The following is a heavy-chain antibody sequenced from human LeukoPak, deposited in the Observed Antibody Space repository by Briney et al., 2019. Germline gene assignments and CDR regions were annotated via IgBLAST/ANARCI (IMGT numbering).Heavy chain of an antibody. Sequence: PSETLSLTCTVSGGSISTYYWSWIRQPPGKGLEWIGYVYYSGSTNYNPSLKSRVTISVDTSKNQFSLKLSSVTAADTAVYYCARAQTTVLGSPVTANNWFDPWGQGTLVTVSS. CDR1: GGSISTYY. D-gene: IGHD4-4*01. CDR3: ARAQTTVLGSPVTANNWFDP. CDR2: VYYSGST. V-gene: IGHV4-59*12. J-gene: IGHJ5*02.